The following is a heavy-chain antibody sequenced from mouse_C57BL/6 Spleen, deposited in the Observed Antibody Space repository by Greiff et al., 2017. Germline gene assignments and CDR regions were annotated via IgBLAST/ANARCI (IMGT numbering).Heavy chain of an antibody. CDR3: ASHYYGSKDYAMDY. Sequence: QVQLQQPGAELVKPGASVKLSCKASGYTFTSYWMHWVKQRPGRGLEWIGRIDPNSGGTKYNEKFKSKATLTVDKPSSTAYMQLSSLTSEDSGVYYCASHYYGSKDYAMDYWGQGTSVTVSS. D-gene: IGHD1-1*01. V-gene: IGHV1-72*01. CDR2: IDPNSGGT. J-gene: IGHJ4*01. CDR1: GYTFTSYW.